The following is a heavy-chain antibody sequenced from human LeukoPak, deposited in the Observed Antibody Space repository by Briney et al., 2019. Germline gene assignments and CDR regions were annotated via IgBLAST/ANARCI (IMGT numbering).Heavy chain of an antibody. V-gene: IGHV3-48*03. CDR2: ISSGGSTI. CDR3: AKGRAGRVRGICDY. CDR1: GFTFSSYE. D-gene: IGHD3-10*01. Sequence: GGSLRLSCAASGFTFSSYEMNWVRQAPGKGLEWVSYISSGGSTIYYADSVKGRFTISRDNAKNSLYLQMNSLRAEDTAVYYCAKGRAGRVRGICDYWGQGTLVTVS. J-gene: IGHJ4*02.